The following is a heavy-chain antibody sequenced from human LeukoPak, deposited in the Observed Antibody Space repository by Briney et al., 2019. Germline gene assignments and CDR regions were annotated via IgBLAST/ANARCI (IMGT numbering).Heavy chain of an antibody. Sequence: PGGSLRLSCAASGFTFNGYVMRWVRQAPGKGLEWVSGISARSEKTYYAHSVKGRFTISRDNSKNTFFLQMNSLRVDDTAVYFCARGPSLEHDSGNFFDFWGHGVLVTVSS. CDR3: ARGPSLEHDSGNFFDF. D-gene: IGHD1-26*01. V-gene: IGHV3-23*01. J-gene: IGHJ4*01. CDR2: ISARSEKT. CDR1: GFTFNGYV.